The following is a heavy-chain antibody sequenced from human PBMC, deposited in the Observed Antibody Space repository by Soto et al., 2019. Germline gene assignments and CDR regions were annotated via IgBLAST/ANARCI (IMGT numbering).Heavy chain of an antibody. Sequence: SETLSLIGTVSGGSISSSSYYWGWIRQPPGKGLEWIGSIYYSGSTYYNPSLKSRVTISVDTSKNQFSLKLSSVTAADTAVYYCARHVQGYCTNGVCYTGIGAFDIWGQGTMVTVSS. CDR1: GGSISSSSYY. CDR2: IYYSGST. CDR3: ARHVQGYCTNGVCYTGIGAFDI. V-gene: IGHV4-39*01. D-gene: IGHD2-8*01. J-gene: IGHJ3*02.